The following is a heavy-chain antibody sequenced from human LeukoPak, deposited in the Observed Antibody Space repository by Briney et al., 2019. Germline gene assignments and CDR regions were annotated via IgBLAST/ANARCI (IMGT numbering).Heavy chain of an antibody. CDR2: IRYDGSNK. CDR1: GFTFSSYG. J-gene: IGHJ4*02. D-gene: IGHD2-2*02. Sequence: GGSLRLSCAASGFTFSSYGMHWVRQAPGKGMEWVAFIRYDGSNKYYADSVKGRFTISRDNSKNTLYLQMNSLRAEDTAVYYCAKVTGGVPAAILYLDYWGPGTLVTVSS. CDR3: AKVTGGVPAAILYLDY. V-gene: IGHV3-30*02.